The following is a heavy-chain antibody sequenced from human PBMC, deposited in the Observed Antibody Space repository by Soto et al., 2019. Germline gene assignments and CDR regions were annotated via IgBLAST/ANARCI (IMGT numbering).Heavy chain of an antibody. CDR2: ISDDGDKR. V-gene: IGHV3-30*18. D-gene: IGHD1-26*01. Sequence: LSLSCVGSGFTFSNYGMHWVRQPPGKGLEWVALISDDGDKRYYADSVRGRLIISRDNSKDTLYLQMNSLGPDDTAVYFCAKARVRIVGANSFDYWGQGTPVTVSS. CDR3: AKARVRIVGANSFDY. J-gene: IGHJ4*02. CDR1: GFTFSNYG.